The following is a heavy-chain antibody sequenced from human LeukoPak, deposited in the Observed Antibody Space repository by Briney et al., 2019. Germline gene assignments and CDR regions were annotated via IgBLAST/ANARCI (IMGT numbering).Heavy chain of an antibody. D-gene: IGHD2-15*01. Sequence: GGSLRLSCAASGFTFSSFAMHWLRQAPGKGPEWAAVISYDGSAKYYADSVRGRFTISRDDSKNTLYLQMNSLRPEDTAIYYCVKGSVAYTGGHFDYWGQGTLVTVSS. CDR1: GFTFSSFA. J-gene: IGHJ4*02. CDR2: ISYDGSAK. CDR3: VKGSVAYTGGHFDY. V-gene: IGHV3-30*18.